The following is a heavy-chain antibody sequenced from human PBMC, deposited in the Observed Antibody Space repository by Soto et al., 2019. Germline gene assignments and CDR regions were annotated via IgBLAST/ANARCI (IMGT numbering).Heavy chain of an antibody. J-gene: IGHJ3*02. Sequence: GGSLRLSCAASGFTFSSYGMHWVRQAPGKGLEWVAVIWYDGSNKYYADSVKGRFTISRDNSKNTLYLQMNSLRAEDTAVYYCARVRNYYDSSGYYYGAFDIWGQGTMVTVSS. CDR2: IWYDGSNK. CDR1: GFTFSSYG. V-gene: IGHV3-33*01. CDR3: ARVRNYYDSSGYYYGAFDI. D-gene: IGHD3-22*01.